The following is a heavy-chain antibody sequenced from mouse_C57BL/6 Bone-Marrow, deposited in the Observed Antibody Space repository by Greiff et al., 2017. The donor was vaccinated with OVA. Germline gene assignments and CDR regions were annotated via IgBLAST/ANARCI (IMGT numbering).Heavy chain of an antibody. CDR3: ARSRRLLPYYYAMDY. Sequence: EVKLMESGGGLVQPGGSLSLSCAASGFTFTDYYMSWVRQPPGKALEWLGFIRNKANGYTTEYSASVKGRFTISRDNSQSILYLQMNALRAEDSATYYCARSRRLLPYYYAMDYWGQGTSVTVSS. J-gene: IGHJ4*01. D-gene: IGHD2-3*01. CDR2: IRNKANGYTT. CDR1: GFTFTDYY. V-gene: IGHV7-3*01.